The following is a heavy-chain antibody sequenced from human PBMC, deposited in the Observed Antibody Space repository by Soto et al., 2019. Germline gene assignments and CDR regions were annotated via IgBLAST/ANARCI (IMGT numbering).Heavy chain of an antibody. Sequence: ASVKVSCKASGGTFSSYAISWVRQAPGQGLEWMGWISAYNGNTNYAQKLQGRVTMTTDTSTSTAYMELRSLRSDDTAVYYCARYCSGGSCYGGWSNWFDPWGQGTLVTVSS. D-gene: IGHD2-15*01. CDR2: ISAYNGNT. J-gene: IGHJ5*02. CDR3: ARYCSGGSCYGGWSNWFDP. V-gene: IGHV1-18*01. CDR1: GGTFSSYA.